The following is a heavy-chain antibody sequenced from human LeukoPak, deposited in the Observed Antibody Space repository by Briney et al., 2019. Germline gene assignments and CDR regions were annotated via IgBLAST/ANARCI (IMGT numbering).Heavy chain of an antibody. CDR2: IYYSGST. J-gene: IGHJ4*02. V-gene: IGHV4-59*08. Sequence: SETLSLTCTVSGGSISSYYWSWIRQPPGKGLEWIGYIYYSGSTNYNPSLKSRVTISVDTSKNQFSLKLSSVTAADTAVYYCARHFHMGEASFFRDYFDYWGQGTPVTVSS. CDR3: ARHFHMGEASFFRDYFDY. CDR1: GGSISSYY. D-gene: IGHD3-16*01.